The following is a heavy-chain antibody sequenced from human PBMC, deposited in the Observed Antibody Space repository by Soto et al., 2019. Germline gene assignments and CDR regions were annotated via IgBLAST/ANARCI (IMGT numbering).Heavy chain of an antibody. CDR3: ARNSGSKLGPRTAGEGH. CDR1: GFTVSNNY. J-gene: IGHJ4*02. V-gene: IGHV3-66*01. CDR2: IYSGGTT. D-gene: IGHD7-27*01. Sequence: EVQLVESGGALVQPGGSLRLSCAASGFTVSNNYMSWVRQAPGKGLEWVSLIYSGGTTSYADSVKGRFTISRDSSKNTLNLQMNSLRAEDTAVYYCARNSGSKLGPRTAGEGHWGQGTLVTLSS.